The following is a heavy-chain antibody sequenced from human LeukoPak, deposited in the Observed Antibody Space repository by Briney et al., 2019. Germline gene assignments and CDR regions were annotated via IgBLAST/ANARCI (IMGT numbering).Heavy chain of an antibody. Sequence: PGGSLRLSCTVFGFTLTNYGIHWVRQAPGKGLEWVAVISHDGGTAHYAGSVKGRFTISRDTSKNTLYLQMNTMGPEDTAVYYCVRDADWAFNYWGQGALVTVSS. D-gene: IGHD3-9*01. CDR3: VRDADWAFNY. CDR1: GFTLTNYG. CDR2: ISHDGGTA. V-gene: IGHV3-30-3*01. J-gene: IGHJ4*02.